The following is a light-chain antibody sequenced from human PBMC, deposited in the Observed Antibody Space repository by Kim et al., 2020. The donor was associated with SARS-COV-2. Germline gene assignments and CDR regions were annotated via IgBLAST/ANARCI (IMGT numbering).Light chain of an antibody. CDR1: QDISND. CDR2: DAS. Sequence: SASIGDRVTINGQASQDISNDLKWYQQKRGKAPKLLIYDASNLETGVPTRCSGSGSGTYFIITSSRLQPEDIAKYYCQLYGDLPPFGQGTRLEIK. CDR3: QLYGDLPP. J-gene: IGKJ5*01. V-gene: IGKV1-33*01.